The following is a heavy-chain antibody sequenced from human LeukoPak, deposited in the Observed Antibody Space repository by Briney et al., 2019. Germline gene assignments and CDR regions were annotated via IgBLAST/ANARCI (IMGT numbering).Heavy chain of an antibody. D-gene: IGHD6-13*01. CDR2: IYNGDST. CDR1: GFTVSSDY. CDR3: ARVSSTWGGWYFDY. V-gene: IGHV3-53*01. Sequence: PGGSLRLSCAASGFTVSSDYMSWVRQAPGQGLEWVSVIYNGDSTSYADSVKGRFTISRDNSKNTLYLRMNSLRAEDTAVYYCARVSSTWGGWYFDYWGQGTLVTVSS. J-gene: IGHJ4*02.